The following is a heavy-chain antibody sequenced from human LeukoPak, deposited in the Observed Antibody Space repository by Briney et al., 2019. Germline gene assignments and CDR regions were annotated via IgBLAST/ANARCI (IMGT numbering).Heavy chain of an antibody. Sequence: PGRSLRLSCAASGFIFSNSAMNWVRQAPGKGLEWVSSINTGSSHIYYADSVKGRFTISRDNAKNSVYLQMNSLRAEDTAVYYCARDPTYSLRYGYFDFWGQGILVTVSS. J-gene: IGHJ4*02. CDR2: INTGSSHI. V-gene: IGHV3-21*01. CDR1: GFIFSNSA. CDR3: ARDPTYSLRYGYFDF. D-gene: IGHD2-15*01.